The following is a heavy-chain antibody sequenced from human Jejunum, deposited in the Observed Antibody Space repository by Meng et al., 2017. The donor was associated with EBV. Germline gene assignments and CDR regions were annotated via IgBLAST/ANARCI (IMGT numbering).Heavy chain of an antibody. D-gene: IGHD3-10*01. V-gene: IGHV4-59*01. CDR2: IYYSVST. CDR1: GLCMSNFY. Sequence: QAELEESGAGLVKASETLSVSCIVSGLCMSNFYLSWFRQPRGKGLEWIGYIYYSVSTNYNPSLKSRVTISVDTSKNQFSLSLSSVTAADTAVYYCARGGGRPEYWGQGILVTVSS. CDR3: ARGGGRPEY. J-gene: IGHJ4*02.